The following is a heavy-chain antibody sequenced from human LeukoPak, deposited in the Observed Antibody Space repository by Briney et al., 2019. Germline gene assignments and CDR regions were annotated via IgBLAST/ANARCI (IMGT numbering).Heavy chain of an antibody. CDR3: VKGATVTTGYGMDV. D-gene: IGHD4-17*01. Sequence: ASVKLSCKASGYTFTSYYIHWVRHAPGQGLEWVGIINPGGGSTSYAQKFQGRVTMTRDTSTSTVYMELSSLRSEDTAVYYCVKGATVTTGYGMDVWGQGTTVTVSS. J-gene: IGHJ6*02. CDR2: INPGGGST. V-gene: IGHV1-46*03. CDR1: GYTFTSYY.